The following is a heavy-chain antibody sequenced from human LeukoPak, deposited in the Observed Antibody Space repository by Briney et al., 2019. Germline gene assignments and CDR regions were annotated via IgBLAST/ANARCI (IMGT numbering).Heavy chain of an antibody. D-gene: IGHD3-10*01. J-gene: IGHJ4*02. Sequence: GGSLRLSCAASGFTFSDYYMSWIRQAPGKGLEWVSYISSSGSTIYYADSVKGRFTISRDNAKNSLYPQMNSLRAEDTAVYYCARDESLITMVRGVINAWGQGTLVTVSS. CDR1: GFTFSDYY. CDR2: ISSSGSTI. CDR3: ARDESLITMVRGVINA. V-gene: IGHV3-11*01.